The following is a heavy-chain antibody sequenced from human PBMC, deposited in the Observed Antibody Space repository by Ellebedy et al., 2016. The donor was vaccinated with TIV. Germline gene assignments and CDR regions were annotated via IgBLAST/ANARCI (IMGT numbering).Heavy chain of an antibody. D-gene: IGHD2-21*02. V-gene: IGHV1-46*01. CDR1: GYTFTSYY. J-gene: IGHJ4*02. CDR3: ARSFSDLVVTAISV. CDR2: IDPRGGST. Sequence: AAPVKVSCKASGYTFTSYYMHWVRQAPGQGLEWMGIIDPRGGSTSYAPKFQDRVTMTRDTSASTLYMHLTSLTSDDTAVYYCARSFSDLVVTAISVWGQGTLVTVSS.